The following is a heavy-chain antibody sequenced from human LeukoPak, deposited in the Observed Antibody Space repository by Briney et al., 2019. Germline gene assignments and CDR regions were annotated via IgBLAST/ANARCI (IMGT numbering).Heavy chain of an antibody. CDR3: ARGLGGYYDGDAFDI. D-gene: IGHD3-22*01. J-gene: IGHJ3*02. V-gene: IGHV1-3*01. CDR1: GYTFTSYA. CDR2: INAGNGNT. Sequence: ASVKVSCKASGYTFTSYAMHWVRQAPGQRLEWMGWINAGNGNTKYSQKFQGRVTITRDTSASTAYMELSSLRSEDTAVYYCARGLGGYYDGDAFDIWGQGTMVTVSS.